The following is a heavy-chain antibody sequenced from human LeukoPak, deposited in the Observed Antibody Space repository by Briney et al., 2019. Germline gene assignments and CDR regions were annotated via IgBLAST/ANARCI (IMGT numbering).Heavy chain of an antibody. Sequence: SVKVSCKASGGTFSSYAISWVRQAPGQGLEWMGGIIPIFGTANYAQKFQGRVTITADKFTSTAYMELSSLRSEDTAVYYCARGSAVTRYYYYYMDVWGKGTTVTVSS. D-gene: IGHD4-17*01. CDR1: GGTFSSYA. CDR2: IIPIFGTA. J-gene: IGHJ6*03. CDR3: ARGSAVTRYYYYYMDV. V-gene: IGHV1-69*06.